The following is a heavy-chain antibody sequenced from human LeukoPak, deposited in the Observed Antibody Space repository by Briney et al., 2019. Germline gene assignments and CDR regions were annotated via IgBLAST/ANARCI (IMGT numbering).Heavy chain of an antibody. CDR1: GFIFNDHA. CDR3: ARASYYYDTSGLGAFDI. Sequence: GGSLRLSCAASGFIFNDHAMYWVRQPPGKGPEWVSAITWDSTNTGHADSVKGRFTISRDNAKNSLYLQMNSLRPEDTALYYCARASYYYDTSGLGAFDIWGQGTMVTVSS. D-gene: IGHD3-22*01. CDR2: ITWDSTNT. J-gene: IGHJ3*02. V-gene: IGHV3-9*01.